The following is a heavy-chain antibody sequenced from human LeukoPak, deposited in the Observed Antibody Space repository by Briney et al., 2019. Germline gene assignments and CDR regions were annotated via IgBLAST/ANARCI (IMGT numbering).Heavy chain of an antibody. Sequence: SETLSLTCTVSGGSISSYYWSWIRQPPGKGLEWIGYIYYSGSTNYNPSLKSRVTISVDTSKNQFSLKLSSVTAADTAVYYCASDPYYYDSSGYYSGYFQHWGRGTLVTVSS. J-gene: IGHJ1*01. D-gene: IGHD3-22*01. V-gene: IGHV4-59*01. CDR1: GGSISSYY. CDR3: ASDPYYYDSSGYYSGYFQH. CDR2: IYYSGST.